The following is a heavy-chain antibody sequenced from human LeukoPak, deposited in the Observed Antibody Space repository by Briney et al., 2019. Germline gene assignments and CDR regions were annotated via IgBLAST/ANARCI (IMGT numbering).Heavy chain of an antibody. J-gene: IGHJ4*02. CDR3: ARDFWDEGWSYFDY. D-gene: IGHD6-19*01. Sequence: ASVKVSCKASGGTFSSYAISWVRQAPGQGLEWMGRIIPIFGTAIYAQKFQGRVTITTDESTSTAYMELSSLRSEDTAVYYCARDFWDEGWSYFDYWGQGTLVTVSS. CDR1: GGTFSSYA. V-gene: IGHV1-69*05. CDR2: IIPIFGTA.